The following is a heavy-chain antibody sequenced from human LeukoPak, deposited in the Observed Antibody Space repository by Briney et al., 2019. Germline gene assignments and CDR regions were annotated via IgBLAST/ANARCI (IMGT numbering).Heavy chain of an antibody. V-gene: IGHV3-7*01. D-gene: IGHD1-26*01. J-gene: IGHJ4*02. CDR3: ARGGGKDSGSYQGEFDY. CDR1: GFTFSSYW. CDR2: IKQDGSEK. Sequence: GGSLRLSCAASGFTFSSYWMNWVRQAPGKGLEWVANIKQDGSEKYYVDSVKGRFTISRDNAKNSLYLQMNSLRAEDTAVYYCARGGGKDSGSYQGEFDYWGQGTLVTVSS.